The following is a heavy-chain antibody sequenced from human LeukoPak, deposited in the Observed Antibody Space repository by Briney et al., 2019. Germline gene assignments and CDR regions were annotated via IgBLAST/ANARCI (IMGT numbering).Heavy chain of an antibody. D-gene: IGHD3-3*01. CDR3: ARETLRSGDYDFWSGYPLGAFDI. CDR1: GGTFSSYA. V-gene: IGHV1-69*05. J-gene: IGHJ3*02. CDR2: IIPIFGTA. Sequence: SVKVSCKASGGTFSSYAIIWVRQAPGQGLEWMGGIIPIFGTANYAQKFQGRVTITTDESTSTAYMELSSLRSEDTAVYYCARETLRSGDYDFWSGYPLGAFDIWGQGTMVTVSS.